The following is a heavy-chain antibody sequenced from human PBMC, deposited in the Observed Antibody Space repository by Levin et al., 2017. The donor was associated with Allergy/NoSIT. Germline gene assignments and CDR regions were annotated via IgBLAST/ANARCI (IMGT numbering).Heavy chain of an antibody. CDR3: ARGEYCIGGNCQLVY. CDR1: GGSFRGFY. CDR2: IHYSGTI. J-gene: IGHJ4*02. Sequence: SQTLSLPCAANGGSFRGFYWTWVRQPPGQGLEWIGDIHYSGTINYSPSLRSRLTISVDTSKNEFSLKLRSLTAADTAIYYCARGEYCIGGNCQLVYWGQGTLVTVSS. V-gene: IGHV4-34*01. D-gene: IGHD2-15*01.